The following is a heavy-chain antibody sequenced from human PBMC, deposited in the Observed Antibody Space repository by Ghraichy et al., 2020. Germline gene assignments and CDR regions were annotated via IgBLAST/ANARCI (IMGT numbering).Heavy chain of an antibody. V-gene: IGHV4-59*01. J-gene: IGHJ4*02. CDR2: IYYSGST. D-gene: IGHD6-13*01. Sequence: SETLSLTCTVSGGSISSYYWSWIRQPPGKGLEWIGYIYYSGSTNYNPSLKSRVTISVDTSKNQFSLKLSSVTAADTAVYYCARVRYSSSWYWKGYYFDYWGQGTLVTVSS. CDR1: GGSISSYY. CDR3: ARVRYSSSWYWKGYYFDY.